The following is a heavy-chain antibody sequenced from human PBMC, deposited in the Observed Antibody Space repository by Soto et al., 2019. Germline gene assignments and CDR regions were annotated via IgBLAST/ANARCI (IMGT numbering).Heavy chain of an antibody. CDR1: GFSLGTIGVG. CDR3: VQSRCGGDCLQSYSSHSYYGLDV. CDR2: IYWDDDK. D-gene: IGHD2-21*02. J-gene: IGHJ6*02. Sequence: QITLKESGPPLVKPTQTLTLTCTFSGFSLGTIGVGVGWIRQPPGKALEWLALIYWDDDKRYSPSLKSRLTVTNDTSKNQVVLTMTNMDPVDTATYYCVQSRCGGDCLQSYSSHSYYGLDVWGQGTTVTVSS. V-gene: IGHV2-5*02.